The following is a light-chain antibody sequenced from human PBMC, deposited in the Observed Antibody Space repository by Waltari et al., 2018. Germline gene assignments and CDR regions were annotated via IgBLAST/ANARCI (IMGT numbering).Light chain of an antibody. V-gene: IGKV4-1*01. CDR3: QQYYSTPLT. CDR2: WAS. Sequence: DIVMTQSPDSLAVSLGERATINCKSSQSVLYSSNNKNYFAWYQQKPGQPPTLLIYWASTRESGVPDRFSGSGSGTDFTLTISSLQAEDVAVYYCQQYYSTPLTFGGGTKVEIK. J-gene: IGKJ4*01. CDR1: QSVLYSSNNKNY.